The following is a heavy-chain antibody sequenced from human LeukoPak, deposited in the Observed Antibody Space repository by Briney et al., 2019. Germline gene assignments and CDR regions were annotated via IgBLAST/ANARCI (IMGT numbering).Heavy chain of an antibody. CDR3: ARYGSGSNFDY. V-gene: IGHV3-11*01. Sequence: PRGPLRLSCAASGIPFSDYYMSWIRQAPGKGLEWVSYISSRGSTIYYADSVKGRFTISRDNAKNSLYLQMNSLRAEDTAMYYCARYGSGSNFDYWGQGTLVTVSS. CDR1: GIPFSDYY. D-gene: IGHD3-10*01. CDR2: ISSRGSTI. J-gene: IGHJ4*02.